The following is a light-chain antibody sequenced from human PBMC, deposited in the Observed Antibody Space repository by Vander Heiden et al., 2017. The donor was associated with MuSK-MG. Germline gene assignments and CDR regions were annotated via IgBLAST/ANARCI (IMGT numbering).Light chain of an antibody. V-gene: IGLV2-23*02. CDR2: EVS. CDR1: SSDVGSYNL. J-gene: IGLJ1*01. CDR3: CSYAGSYV. Sequence: QSALTQPASVSGSPGQSITISCTGTSSDVGSYNLVSWYQQHQGKAPKLMIYEVSTRPSGVSNRFSGSKSGNTASLTISGLQAEDEADYYCCSYAGSYVFGTGTKVTVL.